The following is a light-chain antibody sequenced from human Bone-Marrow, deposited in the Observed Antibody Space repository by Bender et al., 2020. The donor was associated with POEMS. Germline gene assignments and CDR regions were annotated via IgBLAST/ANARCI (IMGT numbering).Light chain of an antibody. Sequence: NFMLTQPHSVSESPGKTVTISCTRSNGNIASNHVQWYQQRPGSPPSIVIYEDDQRASGVPARFSGSVDSSSNSASLTISGLTTEDEADYYCQSSDRSNVAFGGGTKLTVL. CDR3: QSSDRSNVA. V-gene: IGLV6-57*01. CDR1: NGNIASNH. CDR2: EDD. J-gene: IGLJ2*01.